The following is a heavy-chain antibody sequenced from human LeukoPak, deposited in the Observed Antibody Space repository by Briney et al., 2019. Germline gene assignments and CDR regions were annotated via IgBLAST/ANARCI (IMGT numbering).Heavy chain of an antibody. CDR2: INHSGST. J-gene: IGHJ3*02. CDR1: GGSFSGYY. CDR3: ARGPPYCRGGSCYYGAFDI. Sequence: PSETLSLTCAVYGGSFSGYYWSWIRQPPGKGLEWIGEINHSGSTNYNPSLKSRVTISVDTSKNQFSLKLSSVTAADTAVYYCARGPPYCRGGSCYYGAFDIWGQGTMVTVSS. V-gene: IGHV4-34*01. D-gene: IGHD2-15*01.